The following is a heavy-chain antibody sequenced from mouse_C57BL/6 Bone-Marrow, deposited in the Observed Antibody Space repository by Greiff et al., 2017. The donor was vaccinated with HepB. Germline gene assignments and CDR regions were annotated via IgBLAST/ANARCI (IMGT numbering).Heavy chain of an antibody. CDR3: ARLYYYGSSYVGFAY. V-gene: IGHV1-18*01. CDR2: INPNNGGT. Sequence: VQLKQSGPELVKPGASVKIPCKASGYTFTDYNMDWVKQSHGKSLEWIGDINPNNGGTIYNQKFKGKATLTVDKSSSTAYMELRSLTSEDTAVYYCARLYYYGSSYVGFAYWGQGTLVTVSA. J-gene: IGHJ3*01. D-gene: IGHD1-1*01. CDR1: GYTFTDYN.